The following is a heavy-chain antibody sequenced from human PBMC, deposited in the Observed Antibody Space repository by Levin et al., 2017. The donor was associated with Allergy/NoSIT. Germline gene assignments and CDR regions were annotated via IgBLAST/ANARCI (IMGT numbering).Heavy chain of an antibody. CDR2: INTGNGNT. V-gene: IGHV1-3*04. J-gene: IGHJ6*02. D-gene: IGHD3-22*01. CDR3: ARSTQDSSGHEAYYYYYGMDV. Sequence: GESLKISCKASGYAFPNFAMQWVRQAPGQRLEWMGWINTGNGNTKYSQKFQDRVTMTRDTSATTAYMELRSLRSEDTALYYCARSTQDSSGHEAYYYYYGMDVWGQGTTVTVSS. CDR1: GYAFPNFA.